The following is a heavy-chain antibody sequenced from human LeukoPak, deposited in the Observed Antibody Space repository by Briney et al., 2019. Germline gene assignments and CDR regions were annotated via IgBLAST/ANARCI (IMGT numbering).Heavy chain of an antibody. CDR1: GFTLSSYA. J-gene: IGHJ5*02. CDR2: ISYDGSNK. V-gene: IGHV3-30*01. Sequence: GRSLRLSCAASGFTLSSYAMHWVRQAPGKGLEWVAVISYDGSNKYYADSVKGRFTISRDNSKNTLYLQMNSLRAEDTAVYYCAREAVYCSSTSCYQHWFDPWGQGTLVTVSS. CDR3: AREAVYCSSTSCYQHWFDP. D-gene: IGHD2-2*01.